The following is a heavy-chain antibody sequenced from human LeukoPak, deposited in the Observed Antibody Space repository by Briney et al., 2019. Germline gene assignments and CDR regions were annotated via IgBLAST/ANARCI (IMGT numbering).Heavy chain of an antibody. V-gene: IGHV1-69*13. D-gene: IGHD2-15*01. CDR3: AREGGYCSGGSCFDY. CDR1: GGTFSSYA. CDR2: IIPIFGTA. J-gene: IGHJ4*02. Sequence: ASVKVSCKASGGTFSSYAISWVRQAPGQGLEWMGGIIPIFGTANYAQKFQGRVTITADESTSTAYMELSSLRSEDTAVYYCAREGGYCSGGSCFDYWGQGTLATVSS.